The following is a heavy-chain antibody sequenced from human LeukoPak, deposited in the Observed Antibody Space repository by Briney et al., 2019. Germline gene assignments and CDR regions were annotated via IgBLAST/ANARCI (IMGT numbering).Heavy chain of an antibody. D-gene: IGHD1-26*01. CDR3: ARDSPFEWYLLGDSFDM. CDR1: GYSISSGYY. Sequence: SETLSLTCTVSGYSISSGYYWGWIRQPPGKGLEWIGSIYHSGRTFYNPSLKSRVTISVDTSKNQFSLKLTSVTAADTAVYYCARDSPFEWYLLGDSFDMWGQGTMVTVSS. CDR2: IYHSGRT. V-gene: IGHV4-38-2*02. J-gene: IGHJ3*02.